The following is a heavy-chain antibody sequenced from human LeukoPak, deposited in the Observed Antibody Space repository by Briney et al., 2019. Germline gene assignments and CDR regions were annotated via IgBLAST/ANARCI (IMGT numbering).Heavy chain of an antibody. D-gene: IGHD3-22*01. V-gene: IGHV4-31*03. Sequence: SQTLSLTCTVSGGSISSGGSYWSWIRQHPGKGLEWIGYIYYSGSTNYNPSLKSRVTILVDTSKNQFSLKLSSVTAADAAVYYCARSESYYDSRGYYYALGHFDYWGQGTLVTVSS. CDR2: IYYSGST. CDR3: ARSESYYDSRGYYYALGHFDY. CDR1: GGSISSGGSY. J-gene: IGHJ4*02.